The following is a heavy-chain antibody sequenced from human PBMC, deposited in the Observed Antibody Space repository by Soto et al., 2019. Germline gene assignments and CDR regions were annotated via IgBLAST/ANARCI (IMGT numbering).Heavy chain of an antibody. CDR3: ARQKGYCSSTGCYLAFDI. CDR1: GYSFTSYW. V-gene: IGHV5-51*01. J-gene: IGHJ3*02. D-gene: IGHD2-2*01. CDR2: IYPGDSDT. Sequence: PGESLKISCKGSGYSFTSYWIGWVRQMPGKGLEWMGIIYPGDSDTRYSPSFQGQVTISADKSISTAYLQWSSLKASDTAMYYCARQKGYCSSTGCYLAFDIWGQGKMVTVS.